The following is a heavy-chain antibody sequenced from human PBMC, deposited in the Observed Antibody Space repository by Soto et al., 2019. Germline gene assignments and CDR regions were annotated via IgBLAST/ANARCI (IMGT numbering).Heavy chain of an antibody. CDR2: IWYDGSNK. D-gene: IGHD2-15*01. V-gene: IGHV3-33*01. CDR1: GFTFSTYG. J-gene: IGHJ4*02. Sequence: SLRLSSITSGFTFSTYGMHRLRQAPGKGLEWVAVIWYDGSNKYYADSVKGRFTISRDNSKNTLYLQMNSLRAEDTAVYYCARGALGKGYCSGGSCHYFDYWGQGT. CDR3: ARGALGKGYCSGGSCHYFDY.